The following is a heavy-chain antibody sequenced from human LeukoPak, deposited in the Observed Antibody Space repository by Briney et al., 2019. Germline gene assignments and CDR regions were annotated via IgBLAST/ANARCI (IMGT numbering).Heavy chain of an antibody. J-gene: IGHJ5*02. CDR3: ARGKAGKGYFDWFHIDNWFDP. D-gene: IGHD3-9*01. V-gene: IGHV4-61*08. Sequence: SETLSLTCTVSGGSISSGGYYWSWIRQHPGKGLEWIGYIYYSGSTNYNPSLKSRVTISVDTSKNQFSLKLSSVTAADTAVYYCARGKAGKGYFDWFHIDNWFDPWGQGTLVTVSS. CDR2: IYYSGST. CDR1: GGSISSGGYY.